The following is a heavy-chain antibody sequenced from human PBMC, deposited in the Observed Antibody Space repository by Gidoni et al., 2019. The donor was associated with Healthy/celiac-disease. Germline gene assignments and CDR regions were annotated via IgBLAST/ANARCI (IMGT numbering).Heavy chain of an antibody. J-gene: IGHJ6*02. CDR2: IYSGGST. D-gene: IGHD5-12*01. CDR3: AKSGYGWPDYYGMDV. CDR1: GFTVSSNS. Sequence: EVQLVESGGGLIQPGGSLRLSCAASGFTVSSNSMSWVRQAPGKGLEWVSVIYSGGSTYYADSVKGRFTISRDNSKNTLYLQMNSLRAEDTAVYYCAKSGYGWPDYYGMDVWGQGTTVTVSS. V-gene: IGHV3-53*01.